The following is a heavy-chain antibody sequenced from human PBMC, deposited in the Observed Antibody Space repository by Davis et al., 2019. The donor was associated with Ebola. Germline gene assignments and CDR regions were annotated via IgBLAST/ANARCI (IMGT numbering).Heavy chain of an antibody. Sequence: SLKISCAASGFTFSDYYMSWIRQAPGKGLEWVSYISSSSSYTNYADSVKGRFTISSDNAKNSLYLQMNSLRAEDTAVYYCARDLVRSGSYYGSGYWGQGTLVTVSS. J-gene: IGHJ4*02. CDR1: GFTFSDYY. CDR3: ARDLVRSGSYYGSGY. CDR2: ISSSSSYT. D-gene: IGHD1-26*01. V-gene: IGHV3-11*06.